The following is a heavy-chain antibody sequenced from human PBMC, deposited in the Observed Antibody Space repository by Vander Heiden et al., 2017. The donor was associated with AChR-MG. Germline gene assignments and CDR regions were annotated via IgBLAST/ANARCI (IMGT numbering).Heavy chain of an antibody. Sequence: EVQLVQSGAEVKKPGESLKISCKGSGYSFTSYWIGWVRQMPGKGLEWMGIIYPGDSDTRYSQSFQGQVTISADKSISTAYLQWSSLKASDTAMYYCARHESGCSGGSCYSGFWFDTWGQGTLVTVSS. D-gene: IGHD2-15*01. CDR2: IYPGDSDT. CDR3: ARHESGCSGGSCYSGFWFDT. CDR1: GYSFTSYW. J-gene: IGHJ5*02. V-gene: IGHV5-51*01.